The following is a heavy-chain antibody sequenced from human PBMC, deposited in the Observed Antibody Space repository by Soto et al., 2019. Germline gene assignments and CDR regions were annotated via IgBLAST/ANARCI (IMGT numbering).Heavy chain of an antibody. J-gene: IGHJ4*02. Sequence: PGGSLRLSCAASGFTFSSHWMHWVRHAPGKGLVWVSRINNDGTSTGYADSVRGRFTISRDNEKNTLYLQMNSLRAEDTAVYYCVRETWVTGLDFGGQGTLVPVSS. V-gene: IGHV3-74*01. D-gene: IGHD2-21*02. CDR3: VRETWVTGLDF. CDR2: INNDGTST. CDR1: GFTFSSHW.